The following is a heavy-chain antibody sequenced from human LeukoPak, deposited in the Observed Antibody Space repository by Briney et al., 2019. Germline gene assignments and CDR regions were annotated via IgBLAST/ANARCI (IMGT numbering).Heavy chain of an antibody. D-gene: IGHD2-8*01. V-gene: IGHV4-39*01. CDR1: GGSISSSSYY. CDR2: INYSGNT. CDR3: ARHRYGTFDY. Sequence: KPSETLSLTRTVSGGSISSSSYYWGWIRQPPGKGLEWIGSINYSGNTYYNPSLKSRVTMSVDTSKNQLSLKLSSVTATDTAVYYCARHRYGTFDYWGQGTLVTVSS. J-gene: IGHJ4*02.